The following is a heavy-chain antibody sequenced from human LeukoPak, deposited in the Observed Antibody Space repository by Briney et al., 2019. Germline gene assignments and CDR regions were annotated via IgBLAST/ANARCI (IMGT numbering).Heavy chain of an antibody. J-gene: IGHJ4*02. V-gene: IGHV3-20*04. D-gene: IGHD3-3*01. CDR2: INWNGGSP. CDR3: AKVEDFWSGYYSYLNFDY. CDR1: GFTFDDYG. Sequence: PGGSLRLSCAASGFTFDDYGMSWVRQAPGKGLGWVSGINWNGGSPGYADSVKGRFTISRDNAKNSLYLQMNSLRAEDTAVYYCAKVEDFWSGYYSYLNFDYWGQGTLVTVSS.